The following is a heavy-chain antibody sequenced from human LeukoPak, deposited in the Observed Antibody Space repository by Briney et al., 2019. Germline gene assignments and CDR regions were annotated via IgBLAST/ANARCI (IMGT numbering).Heavy chain of an antibody. CDR1: GGSISSSSYY. CDR3: ARDFGEVPGEYYDSSGDRGAFDI. V-gene: IGHV4-39*07. CDR2: IYYSGST. Sequence: SETLSLTCTVSGGSISSSSYYWGWIRQPPGRGLEWIGSIYYSGSTYYNPSLKSRVTISVDTSKNQFSLKLSSVTAADTAVYYCARDFGEVPGEYYDSSGDRGAFDIWGQGTMVTVSS. D-gene: IGHD3-22*01. J-gene: IGHJ3*02.